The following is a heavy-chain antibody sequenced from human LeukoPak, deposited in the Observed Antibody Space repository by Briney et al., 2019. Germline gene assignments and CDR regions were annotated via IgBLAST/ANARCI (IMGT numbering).Heavy chain of an antibody. V-gene: IGHV3-21*01. Sequence: GGSLRLSCAASGFTFSSYSMNWVRQAPGKGLEWVSSISSSSSYIYYADSVKGRFTISRDNAKNSLYLQMNSLRAEDTAVYYCARDDHIVVVPAANAFDIWGQGTMVTVSS. D-gene: IGHD2-2*01. CDR3: ARDDHIVVVPAANAFDI. J-gene: IGHJ3*02. CDR2: ISSSSSYI. CDR1: GFTFSSYS.